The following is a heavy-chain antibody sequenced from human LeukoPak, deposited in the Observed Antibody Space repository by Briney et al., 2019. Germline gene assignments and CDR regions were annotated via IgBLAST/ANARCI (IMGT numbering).Heavy chain of an antibody. CDR3: ARGSTYYDSSGQVPFDY. V-gene: IGHV3-7*01. D-gene: IGHD3-22*01. CDR2: IKQDGSEK. J-gene: IGHJ4*02. Sequence: PGGSLRLSCAASGFTSSSYWMRWVRQAPEKGLEWVANIKQDGSEKYYVDSVKGRFTISRDNAKNSLYLQMNSPRAEDTAVYYCARGSTYYDSSGQVPFDYWGQGTLVTVSS. CDR1: GFTSSSYW.